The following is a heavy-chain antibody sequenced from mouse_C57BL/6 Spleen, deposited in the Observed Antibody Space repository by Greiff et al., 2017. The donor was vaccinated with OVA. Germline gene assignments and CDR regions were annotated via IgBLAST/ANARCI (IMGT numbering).Heavy chain of an antibody. CDR1: GYAFTNYL. D-gene: IGHD2-3*01. J-gene: IGHJ2*01. CDR3: AIRGDDGYYGYFDY. CDR2: INPGSGGT. V-gene: IGHV1-54*01. Sequence: QVQLKESGAELVRPGTSVKVSCKASGYAFTNYLIEWVKQRPGQGLEWIGVINPGSGGTNYNEKFKGKATLTADKSSSTAYMQLSSLTSEDSAVYFCAIRGDDGYYGYFDYWGQGTTLTVSS.